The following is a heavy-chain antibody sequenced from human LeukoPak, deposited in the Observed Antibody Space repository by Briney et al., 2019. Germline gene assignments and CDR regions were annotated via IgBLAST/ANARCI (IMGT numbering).Heavy chain of an antibody. D-gene: IGHD2-21*02. CDR2: ISAYNGNT. CDR1: GYTFTSYG. CDR3: AREGEAIVVVTAHYYYYGMDV. J-gene: IGHJ6*02. Sequence: ASVKVSCKASGYTFTSYGISWVRQAPGQGLEWMGWISAYNGNTNYAQKLQGRVTMTTDTSTSTAYMELRSLRSDDMAVYYCAREGEAIVVVTAHYYYYGMDVWGQGTTVTVSS. V-gene: IGHV1-18*03.